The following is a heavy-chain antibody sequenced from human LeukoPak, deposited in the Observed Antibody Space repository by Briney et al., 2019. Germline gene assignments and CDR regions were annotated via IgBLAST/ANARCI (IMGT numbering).Heavy chain of an antibody. J-gene: IGHJ4*02. D-gene: IGHD6-19*01. Sequence: RPGGSLRLSCAASGFTFSRCDMFWFRHAPGKGLEWVSTIGTGGDIYYSDSVKGRFTISRENAKNSLYLQMNSLSAGDTAVYFCARGGIAVSGIDLEDYWGQGTLVTVSS. CDR1: GFTFSRCD. CDR3: ARGGIAVSGIDLEDY. V-gene: IGHV3-13*01. CDR2: IGTGGDI.